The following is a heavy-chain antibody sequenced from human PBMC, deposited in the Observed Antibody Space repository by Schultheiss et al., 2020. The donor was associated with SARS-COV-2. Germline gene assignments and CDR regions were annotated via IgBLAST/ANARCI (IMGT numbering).Heavy chain of an antibody. Sequence: GESLKISCAASGFAFSSYGLHWVRQAPGKGLEWLAIISYDGSEQYYADSVKGRFTISRDNSKNTLYLQMNSLRAEDTAVYYCAKGDLAVAGYFDYWGQGTLVTVSS. CDR3: AKGDLAVAGYFDY. CDR2: ISYDGSEQ. CDR1: GFAFSSYG. V-gene: IGHV3-30*18. J-gene: IGHJ4*02. D-gene: IGHD6-19*01.